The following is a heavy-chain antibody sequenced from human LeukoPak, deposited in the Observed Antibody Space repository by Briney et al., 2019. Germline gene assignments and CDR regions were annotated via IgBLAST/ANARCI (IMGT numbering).Heavy chain of an antibody. CDR2: IYYSGST. V-gene: IGHV4-31*03. CDR1: GGSISSGGYY. D-gene: IGHD1-26*01. Sequence: PSETLSLTCTVSGGSISSGGYYWSWIRQHPGKGLEWIGYIYYSGSTYYNPSLKSRVTISVDTSKNQFSLKLSSVTAADTAVYYCARVVGSNPTGEIDYWGQGTLVTVSS. J-gene: IGHJ4*02. CDR3: ARVVGSNPTGEIDY.